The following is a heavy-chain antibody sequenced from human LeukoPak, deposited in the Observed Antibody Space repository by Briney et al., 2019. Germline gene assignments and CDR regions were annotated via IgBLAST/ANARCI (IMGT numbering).Heavy chain of an antibody. J-gene: IGHJ4*02. Sequence: GGSLRLSCAASGFIFSTYGMHWVRQAPGKGLEWVAVIWHDGSNKYYVDSVKGRFTISRDNSKNTVSLQMNSLRAEDTAVYYCARGPHIVVVTAIDYWGQGTLVTVSS. V-gene: IGHV3-33*01. CDR3: ARGPHIVVVTAIDY. D-gene: IGHD2-21*02. CDR2: IWHDGSNK. CDR1: GFIFSTYG.